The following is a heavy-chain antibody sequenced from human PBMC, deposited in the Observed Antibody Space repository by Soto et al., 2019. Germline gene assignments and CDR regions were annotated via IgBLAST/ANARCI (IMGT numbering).Heavy chain of an antibody. Sequence: QVQLVQSGAEVKKPGSSVKVSCKASGGTFSSYAISWVRQAPGQGLEWMGGIIPIFGTANYAQKFQGRVTIXVDXSXNPAYMELSSLRSEDTAVYYCARDVNGSSSWYFMDVWGQGTTVTVSS. J-gene: IGHJ6*03. D-gene: IGHD6-13*01. CDR2: IIPIFGTA. CDR3: ARDVNGSSSWYFMDV. V-gene: IGHV1-69*12. CDR1: GGTFSSYA.